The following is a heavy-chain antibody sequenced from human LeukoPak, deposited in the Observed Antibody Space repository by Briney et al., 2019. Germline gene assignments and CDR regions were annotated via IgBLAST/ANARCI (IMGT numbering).Heavy chain of an antibody. CDR1: GGSISSSSYY. J-gene: IGHJ6*03. V-gene: IGHV4-39*01. Sequence: SETLSLTCTVSGGSISSSSYYWGWIRQPPGKGLEWIGSIYYSGSTYYNPSLKSRVTISVDTSKNQFSLKLSSVTAADTAVYYCARLGNTDGDYGYYYYMDVWGKGTTVTISS. CDR2: IYYSGST. CDR3: ARLGNTDGDYGYYYYMDV. D-gene: IGHD4-17*01.